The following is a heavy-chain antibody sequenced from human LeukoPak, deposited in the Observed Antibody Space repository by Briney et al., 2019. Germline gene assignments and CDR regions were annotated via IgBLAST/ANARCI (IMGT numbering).Heavy chain of an antibody. V-gene: IGHV1-46*01. Sequence: ASVKVSCKASGYTFTSYYMHWVRQAPGQGLEWMGIIDPSGGSTSYAQKLQGRVTMTRDTSTSAVYMELSSLRSEDTAVYYCAAASDRSYYYMDVWGKGTTVTVSS. CDR2: IDPSGGST. J-gene: IGHJ6*03. CDR3: AAASDRSYYYMDV. D-gene: IGHD3-22*01. CDR1: GYTFTSYY.